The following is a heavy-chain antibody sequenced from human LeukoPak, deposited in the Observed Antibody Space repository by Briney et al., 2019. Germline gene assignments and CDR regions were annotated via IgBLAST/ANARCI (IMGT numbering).Heavy chain of an antibody. CDR3: ARTYGSGSYYYYYYMDV. V-gene: IGHV3-21*01. J-gene: IGHJ6*03. D-gene: IGHD3-10*01. Sequence: GGSLRLSCAASGFTFSSYSMSWVRQAPGKGLEWVSSISVSSSYIYYADSVKGRFTISRDNAKNPLYLQMNSLRAEDTAVYYCARTYGSGSYYYYYYMDVWGKGTTVTVSS. CDR2: ISVSSSYI. CDR1: GFTFSSYS.